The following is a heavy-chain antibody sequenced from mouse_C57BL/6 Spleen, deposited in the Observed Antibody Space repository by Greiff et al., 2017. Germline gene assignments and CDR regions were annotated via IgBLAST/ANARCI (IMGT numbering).Heavy chain of an antibody. CDR2: IDPSDSYT. CDR1: GYTFTSYW. Sequence: QVQLQQSGAELAMPGASVKLSCKASGYTFTSYWMHWVKQRPGQGLEWIGEIDPSDSYTNYNQKFKGKSTLTADKSSSTAYMQLSSLTSEDSAVYYCARLDYGRFADWGQGTLVTVSA. D-gene: IGHD2-4*01. CDR3: ARLDYGRFAD. J-gene: IGHJ3*01. V-gene: IGHV1-69*01.